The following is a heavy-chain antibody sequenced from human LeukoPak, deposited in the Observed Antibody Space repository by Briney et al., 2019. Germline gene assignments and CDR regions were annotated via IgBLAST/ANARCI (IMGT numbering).Heavy chain of an antibody. V-gene: IGHV1-24*01. CDR1: GYTLTELS. CDR3: ATDLVGSRGFDY. J-gene: IGHJ4*02. D-gene: IGHD2-8*02. Sequence: ASVKASCKVSGYTLTELSMHWVRQAPGKRLGWMGGFDPEDTETIYAQKFQGRVTMTEDTSTDTAYMELSSLRSEDTALYYCATDLVGSRGFDYWGKGTLVTVSS. CDR2: FDPEDTET.